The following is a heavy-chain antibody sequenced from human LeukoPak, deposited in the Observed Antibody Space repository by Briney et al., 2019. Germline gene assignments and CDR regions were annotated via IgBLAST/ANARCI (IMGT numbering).Heavy chain of an antibody. D-gene: IGHD3-10*01. CDR2: ISYDGSNK. CDR1: GFTFSSYG. V-gene: IGHV3-30*03. J-gene: IGHJ4*02. CDR3: ASGYYFDY. Sequence: GGSLRLSCAASGFTFSSYGMHWVRQAPGKGLEWVAVISYDGSNKYYADSVKGRFTISRDNSKNTLYLQMNSLRAEDTAVYYCASGYYFDYWGQGTLVTVSS.